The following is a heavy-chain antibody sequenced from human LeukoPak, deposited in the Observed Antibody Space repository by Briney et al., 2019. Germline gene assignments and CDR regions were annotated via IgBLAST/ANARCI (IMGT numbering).Heavy chain of an antibody. CDR2: LWYDGSNK. CDR3: ARVRYSSSSDNYFDY. D-gene: IGHD6-6*01. J-gene: IGHJ4*02. V-gene: IGHV3-33*01. Sequence: GGPLSFSCAAPGFTFITYGMPGFAQVPGKGLEWVAVLWYDGSNKYYADSVKGRFTISRDNSKNTLYLQMNSLRAEDTAVYYCARVRYSSSSDNYFDYWGQGTLVTVSS. CDR1: GFTFITYG.